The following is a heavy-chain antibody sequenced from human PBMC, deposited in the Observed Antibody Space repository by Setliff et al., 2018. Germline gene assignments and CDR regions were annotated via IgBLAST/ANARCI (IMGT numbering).Heavy chain of an antibody. J-gene: IGHJ4*02. CDR3: AKDTGYYFDY. V-gene: IGHV3-23*01. Sequence: GGSLRLSCAASGFTFSNYAMSWVRQAPGKGLEWVSAISGSGAISYADSVKGRFTVSRDNSKNTLYLQMNSLRGEDTAVYYCAKDTGYYFDYWGQGTMVTVSS. CDR1: GFTFSNYA. D-gene: IGHD4-4*01. CDR2: ISGSGAI.